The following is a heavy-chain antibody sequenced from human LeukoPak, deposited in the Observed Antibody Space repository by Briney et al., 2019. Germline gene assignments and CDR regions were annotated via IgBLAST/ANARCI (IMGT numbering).Heavy chain of an antibody. D-gene: IGHD3-22*01. CDR3: ATHSSGYYYMNPLWQN. Sequence: ASVKVSCKASGYTFTSYGISWVRQAPGQGLEWMGWISAYNGNTNYAQKLQGRVTMTTDTSTSTAYMELRSLRCDDTAVYYRATHSSGYYYMNPLWQNWGQGTLVTVSS. CDR1: GYTFTSYG. J-gene: IGHJ1*01. CDR2: ISAYNGNT. V-gene: IGHV1-18*01.